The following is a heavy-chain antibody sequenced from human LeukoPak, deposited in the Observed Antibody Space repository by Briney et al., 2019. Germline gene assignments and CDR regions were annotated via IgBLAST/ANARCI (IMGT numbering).Heavy chain of an antibody. Sequence: GASVKVSCKASGYTFTSFDINWVRQATGQGLGWVGWMDPNSGNTGYAQKFQGRVTITRHTSITTAYMELSSLRFEDTAVYYCATRSSSWRAFDIWGQGTMVTVSS. CDR3: ATRSSSWRAFDI. CDR2: MDPNSGNT. J-gene: IGHJ3*02. D-gene: IGHD6-13*01. CDR1: GYTFTSFD. V-gene: IGHV1-8*01.